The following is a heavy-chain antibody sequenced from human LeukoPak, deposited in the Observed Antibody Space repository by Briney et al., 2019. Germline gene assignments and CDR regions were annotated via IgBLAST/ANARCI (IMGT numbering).Heavy chain of an antibody. CDR1: GFTFSTYT. V-gene: IGHV3-48*04. D-gene: IGHD2-2*01. J-gene: IGHJ6*03. Sequence: GGSLRLSCAASGFTFSTYTMNWVRQAPGKGLEWVSYVSSSGGTIYYADSVKGRFTISRDNAKNSLYLQMNSLRAEDTAVYYCARVGTTNYYFYYMDVWGTGTTVTVSS. CDR2: VSSSGGTI. CDR3: ARVGTTNYYFYYMDV.